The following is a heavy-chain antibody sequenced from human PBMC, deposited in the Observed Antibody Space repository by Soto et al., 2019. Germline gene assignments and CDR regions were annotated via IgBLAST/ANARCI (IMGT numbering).Heavy chain of an antibody. V-gene: IGHV3-23*01. J-gene: IGHJ3*02. D-gene: IGHD6-19*01. CDR3: TKGTWLDI. CDR2: ISVSDPDT. Sequence: EVQLLESGGGLVQPGGSLRLSCAASGFTFGSHDMSWVRQAPGKVLEWVSSISVSDPDTYYADSVKGRFTLSRDISKNTLFLQMDSLRAEDTALYYCTKGTWLDIWGRGTMVTVSS. CDR1: GFTFGSHD.